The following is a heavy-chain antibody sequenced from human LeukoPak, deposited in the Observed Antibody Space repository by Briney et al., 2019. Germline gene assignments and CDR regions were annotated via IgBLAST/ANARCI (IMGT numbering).Heavy chain of an antibody. D-gene: IGHD3-3*01. CDR3: ARDKPIDFWSGLPGVYGMDV. J-gene: IGHJ6*02. CDR1: GFTFSSYS. V-gene: IGHV3-21*01. Sequence: GGSLRLSCAASGFTFSSYSMNWVRQAPGKGLEWVSSISSSSSYIYYADSVKGRFTISRDNAKNSLYLQMNSLRAEHTAVYYCARDKPIDFWSGLPGVYGMDVWGQGTTVTVSS. CDR2: ISSSSSYI.